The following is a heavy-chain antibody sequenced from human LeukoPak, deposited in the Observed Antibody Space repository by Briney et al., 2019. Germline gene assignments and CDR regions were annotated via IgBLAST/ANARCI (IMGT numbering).Heavy chain of an antibody. V-gene: IGHV5-51*01. CDR2: IYPGDSDT. J-gene: IGHJ4*02. Sequence: GESLKISCEASGYSFTTYWIGWVRQMPGKGLEWMGIIYPGDSDTRYSPSFQGQVTISADKSISTAYLQWSSLKASDTPMYYCARQHGSGSYYSRAIDYWGQGTLVTVSS. CDR3: ARQHGSGSYYSRAIDY. D-gene: IGHD3-10*01. CDR1: GYSFTTYW.